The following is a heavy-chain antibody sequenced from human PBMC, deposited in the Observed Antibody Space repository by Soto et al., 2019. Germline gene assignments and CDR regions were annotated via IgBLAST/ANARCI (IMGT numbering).Heavy chain of an antibody. Sequence: ASVKVSCKASGGTFSSYTISWVRQAPGQGLEWMGWISAYNGNTNYAQKLQGRVTMTTDTSTSTAYMELRSLRSDDTAVYYCARSQGPIVVVPAAMKFDYWGQGTLVTVSS. V-gene: IGHV1-18*01. CDR3: ARSQGPIVVVPAAMKFDY. D-gene: IGHD2-2*01. CDR1: GGTFSSYT. CDR2: ISAYNGNT. J-gene: IGHJ4*02.